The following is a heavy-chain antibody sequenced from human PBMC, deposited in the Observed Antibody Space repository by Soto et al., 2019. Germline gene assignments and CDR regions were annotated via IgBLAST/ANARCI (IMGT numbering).Heavy chain of an antibody. J-gene: IGHJ4*02. CDR1: GGTFSSYA. V-gene: IGHV1-69*13. D-gene: IGHD1-26*01. CDR2: IIPIFGTA. Sequence: ASVKVSCKASGGTFSSYAISWVRQAPGQGLEWMGGIIPIFGTANYAQKFQGRVTITADESTSTAYMELSSLRSEDTAVYYCATERFGSYYFDYWGQGTLVTVSS. CDR3: ATERFGSYYFDY.